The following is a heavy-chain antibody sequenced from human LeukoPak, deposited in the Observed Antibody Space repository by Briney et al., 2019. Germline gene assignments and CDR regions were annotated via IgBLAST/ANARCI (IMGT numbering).Heavy chain of an antibody. Sequence: PGGSLRLSCAASGFTVSSNYMSSVRQAPGKGLELVSGIYSGGSTYYADSVKGRFTISRDNSKNTLFLQMNSLRAEDTAVYYCAREGTCSGCYPFDYWGQGTLVTVSS. V-gene: IGHV3-53*01. D-gene: IGHD6-19*01. CDR2: IYSGGST. CDR1: GFTVSSNY. CDR3: AREGTCSGCYPFDY. J-gene: IGHJ4*02.